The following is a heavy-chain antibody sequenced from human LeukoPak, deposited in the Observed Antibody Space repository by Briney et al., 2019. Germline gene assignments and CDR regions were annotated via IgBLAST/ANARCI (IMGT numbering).Heavy chain of an antibody. CDR3: ARDSGITMIVVVTEFGY. V-gene: IGHV3-23*01. CDR1: RFTFSNYA. J-gene: IGHJ4*02. Sequence: GGSLRLSCAASRFTFSNYAMSWVRQAAGKGLEWVSGISAGGGSTYHADSVKGRFTISRDNSKNTLYLQMNSLRAEDTAVYYCARDSGITMIVVVTEFGYWGQGTLVTVSS. CDR2: ISAGGGST. D-gene: IGHD3-22*01.